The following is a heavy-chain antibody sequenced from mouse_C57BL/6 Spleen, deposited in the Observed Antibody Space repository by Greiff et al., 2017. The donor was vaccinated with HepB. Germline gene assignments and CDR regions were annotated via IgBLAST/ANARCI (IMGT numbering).Heavy chain of an antibody. CDR3: ARGFITTVVDY. J-gene: IGHJ2*01. V-gene: IGHV1-82*01. CDR1: GYAFSSSW. D-gene: IGHD1-1*01. CDR2: IYPGDGDT. Sequence: QVQLQQSGPELVKPGASVKISCKASGYAFSSSWMNWVKQRPGKGLEWIGRIYPGDGDTNYNGKFKGKATLTADKSSSTAYMQLSRLTSEDSAVYFCARGFITTVVDYWGQGTTLTVSS.